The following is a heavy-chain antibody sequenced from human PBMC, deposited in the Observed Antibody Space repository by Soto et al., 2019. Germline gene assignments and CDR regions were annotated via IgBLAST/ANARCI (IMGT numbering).Heavy chain of an antibody. CDR3: AQTLGLAAAGPGRFDL. D-gene: IGHD6-25*01. Sequence: QVQLVQSGAEVKKPGSSVKVSCKASGGTFSSYAISWVRQAPVQGLEWMGGIIPLFGRANYAQKFQGRVTITAAASTSTAYMELSSLRSEDTGVYYCAQTLGLAAAGPGRFDLWGRGTLVTVSS. V-gene: IGHV1-69*12. J-gene: IGHJ2*01. CDR2: IIPLFGRA. CDR1: GGTFSSYA.